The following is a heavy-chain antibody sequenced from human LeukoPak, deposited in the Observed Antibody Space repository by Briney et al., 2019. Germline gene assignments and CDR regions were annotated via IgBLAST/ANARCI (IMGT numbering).Heavy chain of an antibody. Sequence: PAETESLTCTVSGGSLDISSYYWGWIRQPPGKGLEWIGSIYYSGRTYYNPSLKVRVTIFVDTSKNQFSLKLNSVTAADTAVYYCARSQATAMVSDYWGQGTLVTVSS. CDR3: ARSQATAMVSDY. V-gene: IGHV4-39*01. D-gene: IGHD1-1*01. J-gene: IGHJ4*02. CDR2: IYYSGRT. CDR1: GGSLDISSYY.